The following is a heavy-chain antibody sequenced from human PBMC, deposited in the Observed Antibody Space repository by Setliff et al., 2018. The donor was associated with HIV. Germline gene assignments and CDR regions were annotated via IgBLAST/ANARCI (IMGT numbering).Heavy chain of an antibody. Sequence: GGSLRLSCAASGFTFRNHAMHWVRQAPDKGLEWVAVISYDGSNKFYADSVKGRFTISRDNSKNTLYLQMNSLRAEDTAVYYCAREEYTQYYFDYWGQGTLVTVSS. CDR2: ISYDGSNK. CDR3: AREEYTQYYFDY. V-gene: IGHV3-30*04. D-gene: IGHD6-6*01. J-gene: IGHJ4*02. CDR1: GFTFRNHA.